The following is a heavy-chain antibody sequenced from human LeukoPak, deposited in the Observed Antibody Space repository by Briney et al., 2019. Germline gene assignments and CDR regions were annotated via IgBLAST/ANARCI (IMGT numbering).Heavy chain of an antibody. D-gene: IGHD3-3*01. J-gene: IGHJ6*03. Sequence: PSDTVPLTCTVSGGSISSYYWSWIRQPPGKGLEWIGYIYYSGSTNHNPSLKSRVTISVDTSKNQFSLKLSSVTAADTAVYYCARVLPNLEWLPHYYMDVWGKGTTVTVSS. CDR1: GGSISSYY. CDR2: IYYSGST. CDR3: ARVLPNLEWLPHYYMDV. V-gene: IGHV4-59*07.